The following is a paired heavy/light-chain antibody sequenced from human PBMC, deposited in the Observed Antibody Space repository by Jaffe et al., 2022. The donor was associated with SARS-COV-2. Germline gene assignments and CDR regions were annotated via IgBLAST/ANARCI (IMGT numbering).Light chain of an antibody. J-gene: IGLJ1*01. V-gene: IGLV2-8*01. CDR2: EVT. CDR3: GSYAGNDNYV. CDR1: SADVGDYNY. Sequence: QSALTQPPSASGSPGQSVTISCTGTSADVGDYNYVSWYQQHPGKAPKLIIYEVTKRPSGVPDRFSGSKSGNTASLSVSGLQTEDEADYYCGSYAGNDNYVFGTGTKVTVL.
Heavy chain of an antibody. CDR1: GFSISNKY. Sequence: EVQLVETGGGLMQPGGSLRLSCAAPGFSISNKYMSWVRQPPGKGLEWVSIIYYGGSAYYADSVRGRFTVSRDTWENILYLQMNSLRDDDTAVYFCVRRSDTSWAHQWWGLGTLVTVSS. J-gene: IGHJ4*02. CDR2: IYYGGSA. CDR3: VRRSDTSWAHQW. V-gene: IGHV3-53*02. D-gene: IGHD2-2*01.